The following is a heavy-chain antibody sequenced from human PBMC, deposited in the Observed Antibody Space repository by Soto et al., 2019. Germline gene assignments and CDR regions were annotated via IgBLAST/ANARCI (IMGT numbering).Heavy chain of an antibody. CDR2: IYYSGRT. CDR1: GGSISSGGYF. CDR3: ARFAKEENPKVGSWYYFDY. V-gene: IGHV4-31*03. J-gene: IGHJ4*02. D-gene: IGHD6-13*01. Sequence: PSATLSLTCTVSGGSISSGGYFWSWVRQHPGKGLEWIGNIYYSGRTYYNPSLKSRATISVDTSKNQFSLNLSSVTATDTAVYYCARFAKEENPKVGSWYYFDYWGQGTRVTVSS.